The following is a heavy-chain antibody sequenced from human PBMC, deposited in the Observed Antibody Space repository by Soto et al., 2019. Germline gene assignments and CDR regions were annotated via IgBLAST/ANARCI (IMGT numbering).Heavy chain of an antibody. D-gene: IGHD3-16*01. J-gene: IGHJ4*02. CDR3: ARSRVRGGYYFDY. Sequence: ASVKVSCKASGYTFTSYAIHWVRQAPGQSLEWMGWINTDNGNTYYSQKMQARVTITRDTSASTAYMELSRLRSEDTAVYYCARSRVRGGYYFDYWGQGALVTVSS. CDR1: GYTFTSYA. V-gene: IGHV1-3*04. CDR2: INTDNGNT.